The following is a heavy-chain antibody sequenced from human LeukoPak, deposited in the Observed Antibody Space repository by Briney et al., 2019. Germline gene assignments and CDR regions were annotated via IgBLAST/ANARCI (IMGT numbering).Heavy chain of an antibody. CDR2: IYHSGST. D-gene: IGHD3-22*01. V-gene: IGHV4-4*02. CDR3: ARWGYYDSSGYYCGAFDI. CDR1: GGSISSTNW. J-gene: IGHJ3*02. Sequence: SETLSLTCAVSGGSISSTNWWSLVRQPPGKGLEWIGEIYHSGSTNYNPSLKSRVTISVDKSKNQFSLKLSSVAAEDTAVYYCARWGYYDSSGYYCGAFDIWGQGTMVTVSS.